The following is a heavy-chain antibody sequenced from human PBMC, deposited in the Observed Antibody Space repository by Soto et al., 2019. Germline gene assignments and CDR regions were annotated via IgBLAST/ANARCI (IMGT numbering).Heavy chain of an antibody. CDR1: GFTFSSYA. CDR3: AKDYDFWSGSKDY. CDR2: ISGSGGST. J-gene: IGHJ4*02. Sequence: EVQLLESGGGLVQPGGSLRLSCAASGFTFSSYAMSWVRQAPGKGLEWVAAISGSGGSTYYADSVKGRFTISRDNSKNTLYLQMNSLRAEDTAVYYCAKDYDFWSGSKDYWGQGTLVTVSS. D-gene: IGHD3-3*01. V-gene: IGHV3-23*01.